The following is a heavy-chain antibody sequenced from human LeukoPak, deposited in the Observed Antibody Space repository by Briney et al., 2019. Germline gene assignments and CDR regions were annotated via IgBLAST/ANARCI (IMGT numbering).Heavy chain of an antibody. D-gene: IGHD1-1*01. CDR2: IIPIFGTA. J-gene: IGHJ4*02. CDR3: ARASLSERRRLDLYYFDY. V-gene: IGHV1-69*06. CDR1: GGTFSSYA. Sequence: GASVKVSCKASGGTFSSYAISWVRQAPGQGLEWMGGIIPIFGTANYAQKFQGRVTITADKSTSTAYMELSSLRSEDTAVYYCARASLSERRRLDLYYFDYWGQGTLVTVSS.